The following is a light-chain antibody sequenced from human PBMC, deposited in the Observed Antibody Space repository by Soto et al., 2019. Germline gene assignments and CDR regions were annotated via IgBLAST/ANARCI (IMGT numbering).Light chain of an antibody. Sequence: ETVMTQSPATLSVSPGERATLSCRASQSVNSNLAWYQQKPGQAPRLLIYGASTRATGIPARFSGSGSGTEFTLTISSLQSEDFAVYYCQQYNNWPLTFGQGTRLEI. CDR3: QQYNNWPLT. CDR1: QSVNSN. CDR2: GAS. J-gene: IGKJ5*01. V-gene: IGKV3-15*01.